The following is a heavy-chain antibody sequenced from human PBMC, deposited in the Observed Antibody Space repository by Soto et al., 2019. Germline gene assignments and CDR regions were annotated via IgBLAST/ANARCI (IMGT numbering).Heavy chain of an antibody. CDR2: ISSSSSYI. Sequence: EVQLVESGGGLVKPGGSLRLSCAASGFTFSSYSMNWVRQAPGKGLEWVSSISSSSSYIYYADSVKGRFTISRDNDKKSLYLQMNRLRAEATAVYYCARGSGILNRTWGQGTLVTVSS. CDR1: GFTFSSYS. J-gene: IGHJ5*02. D-gene: IGHD3-9*01. CDR3: ARGSGILNRT. V-gene: IGHV3-21*01.